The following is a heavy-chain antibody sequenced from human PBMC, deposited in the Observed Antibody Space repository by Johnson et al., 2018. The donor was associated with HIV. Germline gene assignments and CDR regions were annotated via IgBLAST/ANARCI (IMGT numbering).Heavy chain of an antibody. Sequence: QVQLVESGGGLVKPGGSLRLSCAASGFTFSDYYMSWIRQAPGKGLEWVSYISSGGGTIYYADSVKGRFTISRDNSKNTLYLQMNSLRAEDTAVYYCAKARVGARGGAFDIWGQGTMVTVSS. D-gene: IGHD1-26*01. J-gene: IGHJ3*02. V-gene: IGHV3-11*04. CDR3: AKARVGARGGAFDI. CDR2: ISSGGGTI. CDR1: GFTFSDYY.